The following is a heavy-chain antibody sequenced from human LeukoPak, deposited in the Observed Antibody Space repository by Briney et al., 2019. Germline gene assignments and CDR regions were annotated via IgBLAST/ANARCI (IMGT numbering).Heavy chain of an antibody. CDR2: VYFSGTT. J-gene: IGHJ5*02. CDR3: ARHEVGYCSSPSCYGGNWLDP. Sequence: SETLSLTCTVSGGSVSRSSYYWGWIRQPLGKGLEWIGSVYFSGTTYYNPSLKSRVTISVDTSKNQFSLKLNSVTAADTAVYYCARHEVGYCSSPSCYGGNWLDPWGQGTLVTVSS. V-gene: IGHV4-39*01. CDR1: GGSVSRSSYY. D-gene: IGHD2-2*01.